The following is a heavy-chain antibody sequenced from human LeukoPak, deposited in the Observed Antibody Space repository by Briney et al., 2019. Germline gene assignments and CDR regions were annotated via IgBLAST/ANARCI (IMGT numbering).Heavy chain of an antibody. D-gene: IGHD3-22*01. V-gene: IGHV4-34*01. CDR2: INHSGST. Sequence: SETLSLTCAVYGGSFSGYYWSWIRQPPGKGLEWIGEINHSGSTNYDPSLKSRVTISVDTSKNQFSLKLSSVTAADTAVYYCARGRWKRYYDSSGYIDYWGQGTLVTVSS. CDR1: GGSFSGYY. J-gene: IGHJ4*02. CDR3: ARGRWKRYYDSSGYIDY.